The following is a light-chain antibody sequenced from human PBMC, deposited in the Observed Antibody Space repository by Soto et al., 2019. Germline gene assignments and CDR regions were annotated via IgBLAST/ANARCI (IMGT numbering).Light chain of an antibody. CDR1: QSVDSY. Sequence: EIVLTQSPASLSLSPVERATLSCRSSQSVDSYLAWYQQKPGQAPRLLMYDSSNRATGIPARFSGSGSGTEFTLTISSLEPEDFAVYYCVHRSKWWTFGQ. CDR3: VHRSKWWT. CDR2: DSS. J-gene: IGKJ1*01. V-gene: IGKV3-11*01.